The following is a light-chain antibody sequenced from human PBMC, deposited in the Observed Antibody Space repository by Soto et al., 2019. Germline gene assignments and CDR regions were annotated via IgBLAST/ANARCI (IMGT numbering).Light chain of an antibody. CDR1: QGISSY. CDR3: HQLDSFPIT. V-gene: IGKV1-9*01. CDR2: AAS. J-gene: IGKJ5*01. Sequence: IQLTQSPSSLSASVGDRVTITCRASQGISSYLAWYQQKPGKAPKLPIYAASTLQSGVPSRFSGSGSGTDFTLTISSLQPEDFATYYCHQLDSFPITFGQGTRLEIK.